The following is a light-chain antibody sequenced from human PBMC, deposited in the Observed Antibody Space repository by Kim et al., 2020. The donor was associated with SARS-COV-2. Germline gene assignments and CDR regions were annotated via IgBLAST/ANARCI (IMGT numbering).Light chain of an antibody. Sequence: DIQLTQSPAFLSASVGDRVTITCRASQGVNNYLAWYQQKPGKAPKLMVFTASTLQSGVPSRFSGSGSGTEFTLTISGLRPEDFATYYCQHSHSFGQGTRLEIK. CDR2: TAS. CDR1: QGVNNY. J-gene: IGKJ5*01. V-gene: IGKV1-9*01. CDR3: QHSHS.